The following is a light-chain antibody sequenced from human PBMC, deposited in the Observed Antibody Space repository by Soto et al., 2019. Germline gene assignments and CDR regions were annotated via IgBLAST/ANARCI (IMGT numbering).Light chain of an antibody. J-gene: IGKJ2*01. V-gene: IGKV3-20*01. CDR1: QSVSYSF. CDR3: XXXXXAPYT. Sequence: EIVLTQSPGTLSLSPGERATLSCRASQSVSYSFLAWYQQKPGQAPRLLIYGASSRATGIPDRFSGSGSGTDFTLTISRLEPEXXXXXXXXXXXXAPYTFGQGTKLEIK. CDR2: GAS.